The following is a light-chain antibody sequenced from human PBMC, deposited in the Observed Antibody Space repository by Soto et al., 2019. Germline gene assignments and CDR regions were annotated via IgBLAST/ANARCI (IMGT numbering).Light chain of an antibody. CDR3: QHYNNWPRT. CDR2: GAS. J-gene: IGKJ2*01. V-gene: IGKV3-15*01. CDR1: QSVSSN. Sequence: EIVMTQSPATLSVSPGERATLSCRASQSVSSNLAWYQQKPGQAPRLLISGASTRATGIPARFSGSGSGTEFTLTISSLQSEDFAVYYCQHYNNWPRTFGQGTKLEI.